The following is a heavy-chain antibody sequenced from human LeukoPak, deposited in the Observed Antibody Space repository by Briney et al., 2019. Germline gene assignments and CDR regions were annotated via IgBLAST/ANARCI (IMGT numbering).Heavy chain of an antibody. J-gene: IGHJ4*02. CDR3: ASTTPGGVWSGYLPNDY. Sequence: SETLPLTCTVSGGSISSSSYYWGWIRQPPGKRLEWTGSIYYSGSTYYNPSLKSRVTISVDTSKNQFSLKLSSVTAADTAVYYCASTTPGGVWSGYLPNDYWGQGTLVTVSS. CDR2: IYYSGST. CDR1: GGSISSSSYY. V-gene: IGHV4-39*01. D-gene: IGHD3-3*01.